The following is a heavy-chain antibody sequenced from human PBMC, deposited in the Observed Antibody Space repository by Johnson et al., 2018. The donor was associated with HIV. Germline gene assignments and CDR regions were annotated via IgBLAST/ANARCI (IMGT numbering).Heavy chain of an antibody. D-gene: IGHD2-21*01. Sequence: QMHLVESGGGVVQPGRSLRLSCAASGFTFSSYAMHWVRQAPAKGLQWVAVISYDGSDKDYADSVKGRFTISRDSSKNTLYLQMNSLRAEETAVYYCAKGGCGGDCYSPYLFDIWGQGTMVTVSS. CDR2: ISYDGSDK. CDR1: GFTFSSYA. CDR3: AKGGCGGDCYSPYLFDI. V-gene: IGHV3-30*04. J-gene: IGHJ3*02.